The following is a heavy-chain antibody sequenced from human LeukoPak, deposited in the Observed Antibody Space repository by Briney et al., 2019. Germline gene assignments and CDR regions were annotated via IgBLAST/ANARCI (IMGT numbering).Heavy chain of an antibody. CDR2: ISSSSSYI. Sequence: PGGSLRLSCAASGFNFSTYTINWVRQAPGKGLEWVSSISSSSSYIYYADSVKGRFTISRDNAKNSLYLQMNSLRAEDTAVYYCARVITVYNDYEEVAEYFQHWGQGTLVIVSS. D-gene: IGHD4-17*01. V-gene: IGHV3-21*01. CDR1: GFNFSTYT. CDR3: ARVITVYNDYEEVAEYFQH. J-gene: IGHJ1*01.